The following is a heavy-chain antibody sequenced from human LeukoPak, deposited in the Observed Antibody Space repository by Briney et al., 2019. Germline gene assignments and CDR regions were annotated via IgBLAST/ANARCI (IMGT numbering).Heavy chain of an antibody. Sequence: ASVKVSCKASGYTFTGYYMHWVRQAPGQGLEWMGWINPNSGGTNYAQKFQGRVTMTRDTSISTAYMELSRLRSDDTAVYYCARLRLHRRGFDPWGQGTLVTVSS. CDR1: GYTFTGYY. J-gene: IGHJ5*02. CDR3: ARLRLHRRGFDP. CDR2: INPNSGGT. V-gene: IGHV1-2*02. D-gene: IGHD4-11*01.